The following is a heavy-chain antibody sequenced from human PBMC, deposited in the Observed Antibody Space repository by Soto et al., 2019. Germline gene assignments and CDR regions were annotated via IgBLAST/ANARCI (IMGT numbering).Heavy chain of an antibody. Sequence: PSETLSLTCTVSGGSISSYYWSWIRQPPGKGLEWIGYIYYSGSTNYNPSLKSRVTISVDTSKNQFSLKLSSVTAADTAVYYCARDSSPGATMGGLDYWGQGTLVTVSS. CDR1: GGSISSYY. CDR3: ARDSSPGATMGGLDY. D-gene: IGHD1-26*01. V-gene: IGHV4-59*01. CDR2: IYYSGST. J-gene: IGHJ4*02.